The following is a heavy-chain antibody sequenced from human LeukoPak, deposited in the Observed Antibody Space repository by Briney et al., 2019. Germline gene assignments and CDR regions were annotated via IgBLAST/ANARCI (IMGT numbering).Heavy chain of an antibody. D-gene: IGHD6-6*01. CDR2: INHSGST. J-gene: IGHJ5*02. CDR1: GFTFSNAW. V-gene: IGHV4-34*01. Sequence: PGGSLRLSCAASGFTFSNAWMSWIRQPPGKGLEWIGEINHSGSTNYNPSLKSRVTISVDTSKNQFSLKLSSVTAADTAVYYCASFSSWFGCDPWGQGTLVTVSS. CDR3: ASFSSWFGCDP.